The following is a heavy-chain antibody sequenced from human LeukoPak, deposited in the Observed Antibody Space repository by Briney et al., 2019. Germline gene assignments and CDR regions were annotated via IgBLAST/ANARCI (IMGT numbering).Heavy chain of an antibody. CDR2: ISGSGGST. D-gene: IGHD3-22*01. J-gene: IGHJ4*02. CDR1: GFTFSSYA. Sequence: PGGSLRLSCAASGFTFSSYAMSWVRQAPGKGLEWVSAISGSGGSTCYADSVKGRFTISRDNSKNTLYLQMNSLRAEDTAVYYCARGDLYYYDSSGSHFDYWGQGTLVTVSS. V-gene: IGHV3-23*01. CDR3: ARGDLYYYDSSGSHFDY.